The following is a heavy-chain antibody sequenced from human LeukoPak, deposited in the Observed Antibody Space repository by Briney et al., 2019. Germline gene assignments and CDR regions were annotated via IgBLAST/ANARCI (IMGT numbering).Heavy chain of an antibody. CDR3: ATLGAAGASDY. J-gene: IGHJ4*02. CDR2: IYYSRST. D-gene: IGHD3-10*01. V-gene: IGHV4-59*01. Sequence: SETLSLTCTVSGGSISSYYWSWIRQPPGKGLEWIGYIYYSRSTNYNPSLKSRVTISVDTSKNQLSLKLSSVTAADTAVYYCATLGAAGASDYWGRGTLVTVSS. CDR1: GGSISSYY.